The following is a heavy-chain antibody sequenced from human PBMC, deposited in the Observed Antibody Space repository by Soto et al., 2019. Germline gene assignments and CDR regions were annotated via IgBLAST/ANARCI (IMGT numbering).Heavy chain of an antibody. V-gene: IGHV3-23*01. D-gene: IGHD3-3*01. J-gene: IGHJ4*02. Sequence: EVQLLESGGGLVQPGGCLRLSCAASGFTFSNYAMSWVRQAPGKGLEWVSSISGSGGSTYYADSVEGRFTVSRDNSKNTVELQVNSLRIEDTAGYYCAKGATWSAIHLDYWGQGTLVTVSS. CDR1: GFTFSNYA. CDR2: ISGSGGST. CDR3: AKGATWSAIHLDY.